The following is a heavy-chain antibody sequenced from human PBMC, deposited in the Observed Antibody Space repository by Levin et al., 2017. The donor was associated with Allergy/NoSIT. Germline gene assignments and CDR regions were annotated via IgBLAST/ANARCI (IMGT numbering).Heavy chain of an antibody. CDR1: GYSFTSYF. V-gene: IGHV1-2*02. CDR2: INPKNGDT. Sequence: GESLKISCKPSGYSFTSYFLAWVRQAPGQGLEWMGWINPKNGDTHYAQKFQGRVTMTRDTSISTAFMELNSLRSDDTAVYYCVRSRAYNFDNWGQGTLVTVSS. J-gene: IGHJ4*02. D-gene: IGHD1-1*01. CDR3: VRSRAYNFDN.